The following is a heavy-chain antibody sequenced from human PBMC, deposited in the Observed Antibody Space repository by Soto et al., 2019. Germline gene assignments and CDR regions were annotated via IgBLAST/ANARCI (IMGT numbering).Heavy chain of an antibody. V-gene: IGHV1-18*04. J-gene: IGHJ6*02. CDR1: GYTFTSYG. Sequence: ASVKVSCKASGYTFTSYGISWVRQAPGQGLEWMGWISAYNGNTNYAQKLQGRVTMTTDTSTSTAYMELRSLRSDDTAVYYCARDYRYFDWSVSDYGMDVWGQGTTVTVSS. CDR2: ISAYNGNT. D-gene: IGHD3-9*01. CDR3: ARDYRYFDWSVSDYGMDV.